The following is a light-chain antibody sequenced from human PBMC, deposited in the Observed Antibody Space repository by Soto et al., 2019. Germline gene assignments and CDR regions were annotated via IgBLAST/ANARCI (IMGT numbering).Light chain of an antibody. V-gene: IGKV1-39*01. Sequence: DIQMTKSPSSLSPSACDRVTITFRASQSISSYLDWYQQKPGKAPKLLIYAASSLQSGVPSRFSGSGSGTDFTLTISSLQPDDFATYYCQQSYSSAKFGQGTKVDIK. CDR1: QSISSY. CDR3: QQSYSSAK. CDR2: AAS. J-gene: IGKJ1*01.